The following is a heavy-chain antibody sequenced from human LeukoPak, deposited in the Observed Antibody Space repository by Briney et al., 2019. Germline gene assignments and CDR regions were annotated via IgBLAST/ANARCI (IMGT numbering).Heavy chain of an antibody. Sequence: GGSLRLSCAASGFTFSSYWMNWVRQAPGKGLEWVANIKQDGSEQYYVDSVKGRFTISRDNAKNSLYLQTNSLRAEDTAVYYCAREGVYSNGPFDYWGQGTRVTVSS. CDR2: IKQDGSEQ. J-gene: IGHJ4*02. CDR3: AREGVYSNGPFDY. D-gene: IGHD5-18*01. V-gene: IGHV3-7*01. CDR1: GFTFSSYW.